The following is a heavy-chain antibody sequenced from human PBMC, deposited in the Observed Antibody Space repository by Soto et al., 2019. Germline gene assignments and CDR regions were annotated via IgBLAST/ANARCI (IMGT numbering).Heavy chain of an antibody. J-gene: IGHJ4*02. CDR1: GFTFSSYA. Sequence: GGSLRLSCAASGFTFSSYAMSWVRQAPGKGLEWVSAISGSGGSTYYADSVKGRFTISRDNSKNTLCLQMNSLRAEDTAVYYCAKDQGYGDYVFDYWGQGTLVTVSS. CDR2: ISGSGGST. CDR3: AKDQGYGDYVFDY. D-gene: IGHD4-17*01. V-gene: IGHV3-23*01.